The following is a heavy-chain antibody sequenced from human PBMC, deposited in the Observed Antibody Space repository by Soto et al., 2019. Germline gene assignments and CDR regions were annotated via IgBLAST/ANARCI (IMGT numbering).Heavy chain of an antibody. CDR2: ISSSSSYI. CDR1: GFTFSSYS. J-gene: IGHJ4*02. Sequence: LRLSCAASGFTFSSYSMNWVRQAPGKGLEWVSSISSSSSYIYYADSVKGRFTISRDNAKNSLYLQMNSLRAEDTAVYYCARAYGSGSYYNAPYYFDYWGQGTLVTVSS. CDR3: ARAYGSGSYYNAPYYFDY. D-gene: IGHD3-10*01. V-gene: IGHV3-21*01.